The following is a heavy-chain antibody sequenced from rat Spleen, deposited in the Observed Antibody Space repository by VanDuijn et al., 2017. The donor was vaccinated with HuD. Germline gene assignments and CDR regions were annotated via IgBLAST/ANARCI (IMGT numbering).Heavy chain of an antibody. CDR3: SREYYYTGDY. CDR2: ISTRGGST. V-gene: IGHV5-46*01. J-gene: IGHJ2*01. CDR1: GFTFSSFP. Sequence: EVQLVESGGGLVQPGRSMKLSCAASGFTFSSFPMAWIRQAPTKGLEWVATISTRGGSTYYRDSVKGRFTISRDNAESTLYLQMNSLRSEDTATYYCSREYYYTGDYWGQGVMVTVSS. D-gene: IGHD1-2*01.